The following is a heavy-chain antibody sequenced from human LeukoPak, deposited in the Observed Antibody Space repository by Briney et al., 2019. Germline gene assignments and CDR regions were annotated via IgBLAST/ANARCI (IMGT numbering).Heavy chain of an antibody. J-gene: IGHJ3*02. CDR3: ARVGGSNAFAI. V-gene: IGHV3-74*01. Sequence: GGSLRLSCAASGFTFSSYWVHWVRQAPGKGLVWVSPINSDGSSTSYADSVKGRFTISRDNAKNTLSLQMNSLRAEDTAVYYCARVGGSNAFAIWGQGTMVIVSS. CDR1: GFTFSSYW. D-gene: IGHD1-26*01. CDR2: INSDGSST.